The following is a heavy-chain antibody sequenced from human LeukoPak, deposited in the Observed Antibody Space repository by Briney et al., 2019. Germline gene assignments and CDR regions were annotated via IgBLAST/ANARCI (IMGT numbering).Heavy chain of an antibody. CDR2: IYYSGST. CDR1: GGSISSYY. CDR3: ARTTYYYDSSGYQDY. D-gene: IGHD3-22*01. V-gene: IGHV4-59*08. Sequence: PSETLSLTCTVSGGSISSYYWSWIRQPPGKGLEWIGYIYYSGSTNYNPSLKSRVTISVDTSKNQFSLKLSSETAADTAVYYCARTTYYYDSSGYQDYWGQGTLVTVSS. J-gene: IGHJ4*02.